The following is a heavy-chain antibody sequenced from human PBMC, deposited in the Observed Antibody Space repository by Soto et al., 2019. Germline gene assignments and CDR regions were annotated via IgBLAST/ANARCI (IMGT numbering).Heavy chain of an antibody. D-gene: IGHD3-22*01. CDR2: ISSSSSTI. CDR1: GFTFSSYS. CDR3: ARDGDHYDSSGYYPYYFDY. V-gene: IGHV3-48*02. J-gene: IGHJ4*02. Sequence: EVQLVESGGGLVQAGGSLRLSCAASGFTFSSYSMNWVRQAPGKGLEWVSYISSSSSTIYYADSVKGRFTISRDNAKNSLYLQMNSLRDEDTAVHYCARDGDHYDSSGYYPYYFDYWGQGTLVTVSS.